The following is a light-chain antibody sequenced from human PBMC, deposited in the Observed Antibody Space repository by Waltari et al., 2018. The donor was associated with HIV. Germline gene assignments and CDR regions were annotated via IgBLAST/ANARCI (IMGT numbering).Light chain of an antibody. CDR2: LNNDGSH. Sequence: QPVVTQSPSAAASLGAPVKLTCTLRGAHMDYAIAWHQQHPQKGPRYLMRLNNDGSHYKGDGIPDRFSGSSSGAERYLIISSLQSGDEADYYCQTWDTGIIIFGGGTKLTVL. J-gene: IGLJ2*01. V-gene: IGLV4-69*01. CDR3: QTWDTGIII. CDR1: GAHMDYA.